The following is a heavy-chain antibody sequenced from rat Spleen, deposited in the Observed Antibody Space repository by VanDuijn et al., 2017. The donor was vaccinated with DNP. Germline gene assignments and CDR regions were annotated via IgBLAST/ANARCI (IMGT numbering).Heavy chain of an antibody. CDR2: INSAGNT. CDR3: ARWNIGTSTLDY. D-gene: IGHD1-5*01. CDR1: GYSITSCCR. Sequence: EVQLQESGPGLVEPSQSLSLTCSVTGYSITSCCRWTWIRKFPGHKLEWMGSINSAGNTNYNPSLKSRISITRDTSKNQFFLQLSSVTTEDTATYYCARWNIGTSTLDYWGQGVMVTVSS. V-gene: IGHV3-3*01. J-gene: IGHJ2*01.